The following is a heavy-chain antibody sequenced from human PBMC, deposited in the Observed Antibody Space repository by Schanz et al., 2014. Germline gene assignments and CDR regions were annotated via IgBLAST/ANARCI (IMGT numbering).Heavy chain of an antibody. V-gene: IGHV3-23*01. CDR2: IKSDGSST. CDR1: GFTFSSYA. J-gene: IGHJ3*02. D-gene: IGHD3-10*01. Sequence: EVQLLESGGGLVQPGGSLRLSCAASGFTFSSYAMSWVRQAPGKGLEWVSRIKSDGSSTSYADSVKGRFTISRDNAKNALYLQMNSLRAEDTAVYDCAKGRFGELSAFDIWGQGTMVTVSS. CDR3: AKGRFGELSAFDI.